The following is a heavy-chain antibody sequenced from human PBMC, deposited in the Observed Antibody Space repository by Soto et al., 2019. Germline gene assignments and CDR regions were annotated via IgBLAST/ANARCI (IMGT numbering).Heavy chain of an antibody. CDR2: ISYDGSNK. CDR1: GFTFSSYG. V-gene: IGHV3-30*18. D-gene: IGHD4-17*01. J-gene: IGHJ2*01. Sequence: ESGGGVVQPGRSLRLSCAASGFTFSSYGMHWVRQAPGKGLEWVAVISYDGSNKYYADSVKGRFTISRDNSKNTLYLQMNSLRAEDTAVYYCAKDYGYYGDYRDWYFDLWGRGTLVTVSS. CDR3: AKDYGYYGDYRDWYFDL.